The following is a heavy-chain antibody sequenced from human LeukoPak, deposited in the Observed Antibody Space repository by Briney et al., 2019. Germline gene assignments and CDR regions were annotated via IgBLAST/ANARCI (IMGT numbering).Heavy chain of an antibody. Sequence: GGSLRLSCAASGFTFSSYAMHWVRQAPGKGLEWVAVISYDGSNKYYADSVKGRFTISRDNSKNTLYLQMNSLRAEDTAVYYCARFRDSSGCFDYWGQGTLVTVSS. J-gene: IGHJ4*02. CDR2: ISYDGSNK. CDR3: ARFRDSSGCFDY. D-gene: IGHD6-19*01. CDR1: GFTFSSYA. V-gene: IGHV3-30-3*01.